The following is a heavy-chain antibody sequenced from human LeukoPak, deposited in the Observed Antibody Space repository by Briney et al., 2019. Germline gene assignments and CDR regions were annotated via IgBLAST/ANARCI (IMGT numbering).Heavy chain of an antibody. D-gene: IGHD5-24*01. J-gene: IGHJ4*02. CDR2: IIPIFGTA. V-gene: IGHV1-69*13. Sequence: SVKVSCKASGGTFSSYAISWVRQAPGQGLEWMGGIIPIFGTANYAQKFQGRVTINAAESTSTAYMELSSLRSEDTAVYYCARGALRWLQSGLFDYWGQGTLVTVSS. CDR3: ARGALRWLQSGLFDY. CDR1: GGTFSSYA.